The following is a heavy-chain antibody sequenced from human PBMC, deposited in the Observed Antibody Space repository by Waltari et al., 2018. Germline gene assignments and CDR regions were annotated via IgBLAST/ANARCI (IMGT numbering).Heavy chain of an antibody. Sequence: EVQLVQSGAEVKKPGATVKISCKVSGYTFTDYYMHWVQQAPGKGLEWMGLVDPEDGETIYAEKFQGRGTITADTSTDTAYMGLGSLRSEDTAVYYCATDPLRTGSGALDSWGQGTMVTVSS. CDR2: VDPEDGET. D-gene: IGHD2-8*02. CDR3: ATDPLRTGSGALDS. J-gene: IGHJ3*02. CDR1: GYTFTDYY. V-gene: IGHV1-69-2*01.